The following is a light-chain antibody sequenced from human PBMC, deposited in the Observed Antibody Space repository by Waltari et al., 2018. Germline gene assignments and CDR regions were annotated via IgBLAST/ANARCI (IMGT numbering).Light chain of an antibody. Sequence: DIVLTQSPLSLPVTAGEPASISCRSSQSLLQSSGYNYLDWYLQKPGQSPELLIYLGSTRASGVPDRVSGSGSWTDFTLKISRVEAEDVGIYYCMQALQDITFGQGTRLEIK. CDR3: MQALQDIT. CDR2: LGS. CDR1: QSLLQSSGYNY. J-gene: IGKJ5*01. V-gene: IGKV2-28*01.